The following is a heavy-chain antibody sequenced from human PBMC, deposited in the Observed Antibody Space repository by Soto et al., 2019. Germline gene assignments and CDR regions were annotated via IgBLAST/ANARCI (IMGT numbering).Heavy chain of an antibody. V-gene: IGHV3-43*01. Sequence: GESLKISCVASGFRFDDYKIHWVRQAPGKGLEWVSFISWDGASSYYVDSVKGRFTISRDNNKNSVYLQMNSLRTEDTALYYCTKEIEVALRHGMDVWGQGTTVTVSS. CDR1: GFRFDDYK. CDR3: TKEIEVALRHGMDV. CDR2: ISWDGASS. J-gene: IGHJ6*02.